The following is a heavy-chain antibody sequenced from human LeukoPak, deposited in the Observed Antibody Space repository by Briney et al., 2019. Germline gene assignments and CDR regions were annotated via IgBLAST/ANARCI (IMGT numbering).Heavy chain of an antibody. Sequence: SVKVSCKASGGTFSSYAISWVRQAPGQGLEWMGRIIPILGIANYAQKFQGRVTITADKSTSTAYMELSSLRSDDTAVFYCARDMLSIPTGSEHHYNDMDVWGQGTTVTVSS. CDR1: GGTFSSYA. J-gene: IGHJ6*02. V-gene: IGHV1-69*04. CDR2: IIPILGIA. CDR3: ARDMLSIPTGSEHHYNDMDV. D-gene: IGHD3-16*01.